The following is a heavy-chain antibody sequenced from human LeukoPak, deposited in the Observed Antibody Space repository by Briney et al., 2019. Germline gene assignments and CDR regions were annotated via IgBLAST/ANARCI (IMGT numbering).Heavy chain of an antibody. V-gene: IGHV4-39*07. J-gene: IGHJ3*02. CDR1: SGSISVTGID. CDR2: IYYTGTT. D-gene: IGHD6-13*01. CDR3: ARPSGIAAMSKNAFDI. Sequence: PSETLSLTCTVSSGSISVTGIDWGWVRQPPGKGLEYLGKIYYTGTTSYNPSLKSRVTISIDTSKNQFSLNLNSVTAADTAFYYCARPSGIAAMSKNAFDIWGQGTMVTVSS.